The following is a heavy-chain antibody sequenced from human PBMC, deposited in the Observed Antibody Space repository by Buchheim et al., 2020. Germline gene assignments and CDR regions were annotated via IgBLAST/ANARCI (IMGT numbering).Heavy chain of an antibody. CDR3: AKVEGGSSWFSKRKKYNWFDP. J-gene: IGHJ5*02. D-gene: IGHD6-13*01. CDR2: ISGSGGST. V-gene: IGHV3-23*01. Sequence: EVQLLESGGGLVQPGGSLRLSCAASGFTFSSYAMSWVRQAPGKGLEWVSAISGSGGSTYYADSVKGRFTISRDNSKNTLYLQMNSLRAEDTAVYYCAKVEGGSSWFSKRKKYNWFDPWGQGTL. CDR1: GFTFSSYA.